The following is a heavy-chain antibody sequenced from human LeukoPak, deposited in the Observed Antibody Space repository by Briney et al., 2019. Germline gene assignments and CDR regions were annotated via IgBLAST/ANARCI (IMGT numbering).Heavy chain of an antibody. D-gene: IGHD1-7*01. J-gene: IGHJ6*02. CDR3: AVITGTTKGRPNYGMDV. V-gene: IGHV1-18*01. CDR2: ISAYNGNT. Sequence: EASVKVSCKASGYTFTSYGISWVRQAPGQGLEWMGWISAYNGNTNYAQKLQGRVTMTTDTSTSTAYMELRSLRSDDTAVYYCAVITGTTKGRPNYGMDVWGQGTTVTVSS. CDR1: GYTFTSYG.